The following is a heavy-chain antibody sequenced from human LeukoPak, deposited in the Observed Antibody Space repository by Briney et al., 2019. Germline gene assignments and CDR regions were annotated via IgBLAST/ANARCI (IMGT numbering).Heavy chain of an antibody. Sequence: GGSLRLSCAASGFTFNSYSMYSVRQAPGKGLEWVSSISSSSSHMFYADSVKGRFSISRDNANNSLYLQMNSLRAEDTAVYYCVRDSGSSYGYYFLHWGQGTLVTVSS. CDR3: VRDSGSSYGYYFLH. J-gene: IGHJ1*01. CDR2: ISSSSSHM. D-gene: IGHD1-26*01. CDR1: GFTFNSYS. V-gene: IGHV3-21*01.